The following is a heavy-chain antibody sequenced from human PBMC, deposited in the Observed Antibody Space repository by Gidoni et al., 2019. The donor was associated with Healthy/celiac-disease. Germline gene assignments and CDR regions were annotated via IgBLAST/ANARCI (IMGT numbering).Heavy chain of an antibody. CDR2: IKSKTDGGTT. CDR3: TTDPRSLLWGAFDY. CDR1: GFTFCNAW. Sequence: EVQLVESGGGLVKPGGSLSLSCAHSGFTFCNAWMSWVRQAPGKGLEWVGRIKSKTDGGTTDYAAPVKGRFTISRDDSKNTLYLKMNSLKTEDTAVYYCTTDPRSLLWGAFDYWGQGTLVTVSS. D-gene: IGHD3-10*01. V-gene: IGHV3-15*01. J-gene: IGHJ4*02.